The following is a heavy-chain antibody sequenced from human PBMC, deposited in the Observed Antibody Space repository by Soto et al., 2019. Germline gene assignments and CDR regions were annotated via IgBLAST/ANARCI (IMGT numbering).Heavy chain of an antibody. CDR1: GGTINTYG. V-gene: IGHV1-69*01. Sequence: QVRLVQSGAEVKNFGSSLKVSCKASGGTINTYGLNWVRQAPGQGLELMGGIIPIYHTTNYAHKLRDRVTITADYATTTSYKELNGLRSDDTAMYYCATCAGLVTAPDFRGPYDYWGQGTLVTVSS. J-gene: IGHJ4*02. D-gene: IGHD1-26*01. CDR3: ATCAGLVTAPDFRGPYDY. CDR2: IIPIYHTT.